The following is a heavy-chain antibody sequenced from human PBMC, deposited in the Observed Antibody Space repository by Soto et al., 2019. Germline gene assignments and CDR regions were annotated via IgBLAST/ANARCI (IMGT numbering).Heavy chain of an antibody. J-gene: IGHJ4*02. CDR1: GGSISSSSYY. Sequence: PSETLSLTCTVSGGSISSSSYYWGWIRQPPGKGLEWIGSIYYSGSTYYNPSLKSRVTISVDTSKNQFSLKLSSVTAADTAVYYCAKDYDFWSASVNPYFDSWGLGTLVTVSS. D-gene: IGHD3-3*01. CDR3: AKDYDFWSASVNPYFDS. V-gene: IGHV4-39*02. CDR2: IYYSGST.